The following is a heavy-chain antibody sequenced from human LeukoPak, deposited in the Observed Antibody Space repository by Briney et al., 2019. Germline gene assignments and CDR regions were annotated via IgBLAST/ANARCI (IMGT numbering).Heavy chain of an antibody. J-gene: IGHJ4*02. D-gene: IGHD6-13*01. Sequence: GGSLRLSCAASGFTVSSNYMSWVRQAPGKGLEWVSVIYSGGSTYYADSVKGRFTISRDNSKNTLYLQMNSLRAEDTAVYYCAVGSSSWYRPGFDYWGQGTLVTVSS. CDR1: GFTVSSNY. V-gene: IGHV3-66*01. CDR2: IYSGGST. CDR3: AVGSSSWYRPGFDY.